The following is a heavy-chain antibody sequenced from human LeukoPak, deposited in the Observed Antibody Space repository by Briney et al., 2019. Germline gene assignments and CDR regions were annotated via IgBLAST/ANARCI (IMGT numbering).Heavy chain of an antibody. J-gene: IGHJ1*01. CDR1: GGSITAYF. CDR2: IYHSGTT. V-gene: IGHV4-59*01. CDR3: AQKAPYSPGYSQH. Sequence: SETLSLTCTVSGGSITAYFWPWLRQSPGEGLEWIGYIYHSGTTNYNPSLKSRVTISVGTSKNQFSLKLSSVTAADTAVYYCAQKAPYSPGYSQHWGQGTLVTVSS. D-gene: IGHD2-15*01.